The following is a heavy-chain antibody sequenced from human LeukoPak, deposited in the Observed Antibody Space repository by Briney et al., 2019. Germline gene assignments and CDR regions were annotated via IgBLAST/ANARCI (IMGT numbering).Heavy chain of an antibody. J-gene: IGHJ5*02. V-gene: IGHV3-21*01. CDR3: ARVNYYDSSGYYA. CDR2: ISSSSSYI. D-gene: IGHD3-22*01. Sequence: GGSLRLSCAASGFTFSSNKVKWVRQAPGKGLEWVSSISSSSSYIYYADSVKGRFTISRDNAKNSLYLQMNSLRAEDTAVYYCARVNYYDSSGYYAWGQGTLVTVSS. CDR1: GFTFSSNK.